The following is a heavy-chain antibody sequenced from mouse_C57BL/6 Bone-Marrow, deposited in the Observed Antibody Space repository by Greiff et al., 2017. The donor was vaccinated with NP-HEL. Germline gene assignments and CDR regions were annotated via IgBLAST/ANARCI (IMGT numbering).Heavy chain of an antibody. CDR1: GFTFSSYA. Sequence: EVKLVESGGGLVKPGGSLKLSCAASGFTFSSYAMSWVRQTPEKRLEWVATISDGGSYTYYPDNVKGRFTISRDNAKNNLYLQMSNLKSEDTAMYYCARDPAWFAYWGQGTLVTVSA. CDR3: ARDPAWFAY. J-gene: IGHJ3*01. V-gene: IGHV5-4*01. CDR2: ISDGGSYT.